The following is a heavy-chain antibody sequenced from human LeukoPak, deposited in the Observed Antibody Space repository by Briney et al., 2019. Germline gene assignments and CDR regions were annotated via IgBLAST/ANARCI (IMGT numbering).Heavy chain of an antibody. CDR3: ASATIAVAFDD. D-gene: IGHD6-19*01. Sequence: GGSLRLSCAASGFTFSSYGMHWVRQAPGKGLEWVAVISYDGSNKYYADSVKGRFTISRDNSKNTLYLQMNSLRAEDTAVYYCASATIAVAFDDAGQRTLVTLSS. CDR1: GFTFSSYG. CDR2: ISYDGSNK. J-gene: IGHJ4*02. V-gene: IGHV3-30*03.